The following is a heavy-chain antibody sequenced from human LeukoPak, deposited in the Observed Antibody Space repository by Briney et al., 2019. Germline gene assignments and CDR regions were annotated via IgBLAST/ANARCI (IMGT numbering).Heavy chain of an antibody. D-gene: IGHD2/OR15-2a*01. J-gene: IGHJ4*02. V-gene: IGHV3-74*01. CDR1: GFTFSSYW. CDR3: ARALLAPYYFDY. CDR2: INTDGDST. Sequence: GGSLRLSCAASGFTFSSYWMHWVRQAPGKGLVWVSRINTDGDSTTYADSVKGRFAISRDNAKNTLYLQMNSLRAEDTAVYYCARALLAPYYFDYWGQGALVTVSS.